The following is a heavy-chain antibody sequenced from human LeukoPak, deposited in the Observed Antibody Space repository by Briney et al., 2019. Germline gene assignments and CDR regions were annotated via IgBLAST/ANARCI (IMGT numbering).Heavy chain of an antibody. CDR1: GGSISYYY. CDR3: AREEPQTTVPEGMDV. J-gene: IGHJ6*02. Sequence: SETLSLTCTVSGGSISYYYWSWIRQSPGKGLEWIGYIYYSGTTNYNPSLKSRVTISVDTSKNQFSLQLRSVTAADTAVYYCAREEPQTTVPEGMDVWGQGTTVTVSS. D-gene: IGHD4-17*01. V-gene: IGHV4-59*01. CDR2: IYYSGTT.